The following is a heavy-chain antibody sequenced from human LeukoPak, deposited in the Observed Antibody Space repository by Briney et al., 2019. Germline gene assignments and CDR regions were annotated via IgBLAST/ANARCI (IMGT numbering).Heavy chain of an antibody. D-gene: IGHD7-27*01. V-gene: IGHV3-23*01. J-gene: IGHJ4*02. Sequence: GGSRDFSGEAPGLTFTNNPWNGFRQPPGKGLNWVSTISGSGDATYYADSVKGRFTISGDNSKNKLYLQMNSLRAEHTAVYYCARRGTNWGFFDYWGRGTLVTVSS. CDR1: GLTFTNNP. CDR2: ISGSGDAT. CDR3: ARRGTNWGFFDY.